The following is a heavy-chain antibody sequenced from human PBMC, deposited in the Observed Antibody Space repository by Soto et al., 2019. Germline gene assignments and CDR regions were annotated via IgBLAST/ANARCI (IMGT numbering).Heavy chain of an antibody. CDR2: IYPGDSDT. J-gene: IGHJ4*02. V-gene: IGHV5-51*01. D-gene: IGHD6-13*01. CDR1: GYTFTSYA. CDR3: ALAAAGTWAPKY. Sequence: KVSCKASGYTFTSYAMHWVRHAPGQRLEWMGIIYPGDSDTRYSPSFQGQVTISADKSISTAYLQWSSLKASDTAMYYCALAAAGTWAPKYWGQGTLVTVSS.